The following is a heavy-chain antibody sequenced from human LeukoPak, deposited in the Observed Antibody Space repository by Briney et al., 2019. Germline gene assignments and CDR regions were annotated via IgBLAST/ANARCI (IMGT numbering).Heavy chain of an antibody. V-gene: IGHV3-9*01. J-gene: IGHJ4*02. CDR1: GFTFDDYA. CDR3: AKASIAAAGREFDY. Sequence: GRSLRLSCAASGFTFDDYAMHWVRQAPGKGLEWVSGISWNSGSIGYADSVKGRFTISRDNAKNSLYLQMNSLRAEDTALYYCAKASIAAAGREFDYWGQGTLVTVSS. CDR2: ISWNSGSI. D-gene: IGHD6-13*01.